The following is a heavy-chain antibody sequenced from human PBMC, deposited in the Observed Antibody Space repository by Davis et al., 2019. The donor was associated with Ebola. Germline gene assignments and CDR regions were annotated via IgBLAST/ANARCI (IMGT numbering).Heavy chain of an antibody. D-gene: IGHD1-26*01. CDR1: GFTFRTYG. V-gene: IGHV3-NL1*01. Sequence: GESLKISCAASGFTFRTYGMHWVRQAPGKGLEWVSYISTSGSSRHYADSVKGRFTISRDNSKNTLYLQMNSLRAEDTAVYYCARGFHPGSSRYYFDYWGQGTLVTVSS. CDR3: ARGFHPGSSRYYFDY. CDR2: ISTSGSSR. J-gene: IGHJ4*02.